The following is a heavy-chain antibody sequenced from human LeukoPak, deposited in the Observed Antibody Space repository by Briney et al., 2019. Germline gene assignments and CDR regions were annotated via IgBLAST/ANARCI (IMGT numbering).Heavy chain of an antibody. V-gene: IGHV1-69*13. CDR1: GGTXSSYA. CDR2: IIPIFGTA. Sequence: GASVKVSCKASGGTXSSYAISWVRQAPGQGLEWMGGIIPIFGTANYAQKFQGRVTITADESTSTAYMELSSLRSEDTAVYYCARDGYDSSGYAFDIWGQGTMVTVSS. CDR3: ARDGYDSSGYAFDI. D-gene: IGHD3-22*01. J-gene: IGHJ3*02.